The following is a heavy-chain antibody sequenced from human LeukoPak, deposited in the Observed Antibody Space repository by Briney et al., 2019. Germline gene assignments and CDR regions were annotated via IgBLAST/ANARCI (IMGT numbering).Heavy chain of an antibody. V-gene: IGHV3-66*01. CDR3: AREGREGFDY. J-gene: IGHJ4*02. CDR1: RFTVSSNY. Sequence: GGSLRLSCAASRFTVSSNYMTWVRQAPGKGLEWVSVIYSGGGTYHADSVKGRFTMSRDNSKNTLYLQMNSLRAEDTAVYYCAREGREGFDYWGQGTLVTVSS. CDR2: IYSGGGT.